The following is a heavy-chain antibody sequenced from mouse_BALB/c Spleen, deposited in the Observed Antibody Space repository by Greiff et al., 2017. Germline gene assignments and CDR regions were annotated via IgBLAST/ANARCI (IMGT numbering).Heavy chain of an antibody. CDR2: IDPVNGDT. J-gene: IGHJ2*01. Sequence: EVQLQQSGAELVRSGASVKLSCTASGFNIKDYYMHWVKQRPEQGLEWIGWIDPVNGDTDYAPKFQGKATMTADTSSNTAYLQLSSLTSEDTAVYYCNDYEYDGYYFDDWGQGTTLTVSS. CDR1: GFNIKDYY. D-gene: IGHD2-4*01. CDR3: NDYEYDGYYFDD. V-gene: IGHV14-4*02.